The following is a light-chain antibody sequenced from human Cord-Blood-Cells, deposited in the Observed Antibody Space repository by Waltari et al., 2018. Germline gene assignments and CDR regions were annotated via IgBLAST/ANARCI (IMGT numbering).Light chain of an antibody. CDR2: AVS. V-gene: IGLV2-18*02. CDR1: SREVGSYNR. Sequence: QSALTQPSSVSGSPGQSVTISCTGTSREVGSYNRVSWYQQPPGTAPKLMFYAVSNRPSGGPDRFSGSKSGNTASLTISGLQAEDEADYYCSSYTSSSTYVFGTGTKVTVL. J-gene: IGLJ1*01. CDR3: SSYTSSSTYV.